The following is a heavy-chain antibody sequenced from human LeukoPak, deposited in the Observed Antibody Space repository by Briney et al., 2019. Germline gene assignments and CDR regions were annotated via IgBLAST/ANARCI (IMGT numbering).Heavy chain of an antibody. CDR1: GFTFSSYA. CDR3: ARDLTGTTTGY. J-gene: IGHJ4*02. Sequence: PGGSLRLSCAASGFTFSSYAMHWVRQAPGKGLEWVAVISYDGSNKYYADSVKGRFTISRDNSKNTLYLQMNSLRAEDTDVYYCARDLTGTTTGYWGQGTLVTVSS. D-gene: IGHD1-20*01. V-gene: IGHV3-30*04. CDR2: ISYDGSNK.